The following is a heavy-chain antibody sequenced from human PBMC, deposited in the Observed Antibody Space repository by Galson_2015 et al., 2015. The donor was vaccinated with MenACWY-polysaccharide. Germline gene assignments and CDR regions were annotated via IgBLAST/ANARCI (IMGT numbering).Heavy chain of an antibody. D-gene: IGHD2/OR15-2a*01. CDR2: ISYDGINK. V-gene: IGHV3-30-3*01. J-gene: IGHJ6*02. CDR3: ARDYCDRITCSGMDV. Sequence: LRLSCAASGFTFSSYAIHWVRQAPGKGLEWVAVISYDGINKYYADSVKGRFTISRDNSKYTVYLQMNSLRADDTTVYYCARDYCDRITCSGMDVWGQGTTVTASS. CDR1: GFTFSSYA.